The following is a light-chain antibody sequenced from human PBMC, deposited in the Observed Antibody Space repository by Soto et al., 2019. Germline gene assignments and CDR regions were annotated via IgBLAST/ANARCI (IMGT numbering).Light chain of an antibody. J-gene: IGLJ1*01. CDR1: SSDVGGYDY. CDR2: DVS. V-gene: IGLV2-14*01. CDR3: SSYTGSNTLYV. Sequence: QSALTQPASVSGSPGQSITISCTGTSSDVGGYDYVSWYQQHPGKAPKLIFYDVSNRPSGFSNRFSASKSGNTASLTISGLQAEYEADYYCSSYTGSNTLYVFGTGTKVTVL.